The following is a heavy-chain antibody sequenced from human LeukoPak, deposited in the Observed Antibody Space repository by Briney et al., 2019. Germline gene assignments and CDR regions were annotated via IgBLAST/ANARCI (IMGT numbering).Heavy chain of an antibody. CDR1: EFIVTNYQ. J-gene: IGHJ4*02. CDR2: IFDYGTK. V-gene: IGHV3-66*03. Sequence: GWSLRLSCAASEFIVTNYQMNWVRPAPGRGLAGVSNIFDYGTKYYVDSVKGGLTISRDISKNTAYLQMNSLRVEDTAVYYCARDPNDGYAFLDYWGQGTVVSVPS. CDR3: ARDPNDGYAFLDY. D-gene: IGHD2-8*01.